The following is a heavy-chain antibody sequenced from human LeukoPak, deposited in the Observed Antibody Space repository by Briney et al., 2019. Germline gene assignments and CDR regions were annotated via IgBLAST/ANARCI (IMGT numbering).Heavy chain of an antibody. J-gene: IGHJ4*02. CDR2: IKQDGSEK. D-gene: IGHD3-10*01. CDR1: GFTFSSYW. CDR3: ARDYYGSGSYYYFDY. V-gene: IGHV3-7*05. Sequence: GGSLRLSGAASGFTFSSYWMSWVRQAPGKGLEWVANIKQDGSEKYYVDSVKGRFTISRDNAKNSLYLQMNSLRAEDTAVYYCARDYYGSGSYYYFDYWGQGTLVTVSS.